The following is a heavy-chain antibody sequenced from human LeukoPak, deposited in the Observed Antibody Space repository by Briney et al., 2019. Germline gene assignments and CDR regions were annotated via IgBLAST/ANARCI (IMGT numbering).Heavy chain of an antibody. CDR2: ISSSSSTI. J-gene: IGHJ6*02. V-gene: IGHV3-48*04. CDR3: AREGYYYGMDV. Sequence: GGSLRLSCAASGFTSSSYSMNWVRQAPGKGLEWVSYISSSSSTIYYADSVKGRFTISRDNAKNSLYLQMNSLRAEDTAVYYCAREGYYYGMDVWGQGTTVTVSS. CDR1: GFTSSSYS.